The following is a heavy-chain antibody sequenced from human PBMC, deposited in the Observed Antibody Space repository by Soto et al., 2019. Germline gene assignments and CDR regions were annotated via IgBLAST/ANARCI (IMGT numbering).Heavy chain of an antibody. D-gene: IGHD4-4*01. CDR2: IDGDGTST. CDR3: ARDPRNLGLDP. J-gene: IGHJ5*02. V-gene: IGHV3-74*01. Sequence: GGSPRLSCAASGFTFSGYWMYWVRQSPGKGLVWVSRIDGDGTSTGYADSVKGRFTISRDNAKNTLYLQMNSLRAEDTAVYYCARDPRNLGLDPWGLGTLVTVSS. CDR1: GFTFSGYW.